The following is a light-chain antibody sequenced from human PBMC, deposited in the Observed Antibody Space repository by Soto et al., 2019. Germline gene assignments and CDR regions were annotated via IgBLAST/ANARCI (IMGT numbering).Light chain of an antibody. CDR2: DAS. J-gene: IGKJ5*01. Sequence: DIQMTQSPSTLSASLGDRVTITCRASQSISRWLAWYQHKPGKAPKALIYDASTLRSGVPSRFSGGGSGTEFTLTISSLQPDDFATYYCQQYNTYSTFGQGTRLEIK. V-gene: IGKV1-5*01. CDR3: QQYNTYST. CDR1: QSISRW.